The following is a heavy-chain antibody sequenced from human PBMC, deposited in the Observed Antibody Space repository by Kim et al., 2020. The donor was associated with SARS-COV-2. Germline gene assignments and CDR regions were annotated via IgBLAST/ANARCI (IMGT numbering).Heavy chain of an antibody. D-gene: IGHD3-3*01. V-gene: IGHV4-34*01. CDR3: ARGRAGGIPSPILGIGPQYDDFIIDV. CDR2: INHSGSS. J-gene: IGHJ6*02. CDR1: GGSFSGYH. Sequence: SETLSLTCAVYGGSFSGYHWTWIRQPPGKGMEWNGEINHSGSSDSNPSLTSRVILSMDTSKNQFSLKVTSVTAADTGLYFCARGRAGGIPSPILGIGPQYDDFIIDVWGHGTTVTVSS.